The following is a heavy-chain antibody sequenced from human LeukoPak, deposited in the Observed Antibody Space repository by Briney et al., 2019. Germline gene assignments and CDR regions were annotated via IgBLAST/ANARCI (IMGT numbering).Heavy chain of an antibody. CDR2: INHSGST. J-gene: IGHJ4*02. V-gene: IGHV4-34*01. D-gene: IGHD3-22*01. CDR3: ARHGLSGYYWNAMDY. CDR1: GGSFSGYF. Sequence: SETLSLTCAVYGGSFSGYFWSWIRQPPGKGLEWIGEINHSGSTNYNPSLKSRVTISVDTSKNQFSLKLNSLTAADTAVYYCARHGLSGYYWNAMDYWGQGTMVTVSA.